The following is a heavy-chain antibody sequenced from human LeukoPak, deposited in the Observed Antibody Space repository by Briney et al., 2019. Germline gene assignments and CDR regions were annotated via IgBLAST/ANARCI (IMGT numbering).Heavy chain of an antibody. CDR1: GFTFSDYY. CDR2: ITGSGGST. Sequence: GGSLRLSCAASGFTFSDYYMSWIRQAPGKGLEWVSLITGSGGSTYYADSVKGRFTISRDNSKNTLYLQMNSLKTEDTAVYYCTRRDGGWYFDLWGRGTLVTVSS. V-gene: IGHV3-23*01. CDR3: TRRDGGWYFDL. J-gene: IGHJ2*01.